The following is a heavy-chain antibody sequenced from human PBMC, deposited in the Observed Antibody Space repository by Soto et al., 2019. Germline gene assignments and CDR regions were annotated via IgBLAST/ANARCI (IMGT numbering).Heavy chain of an antibody. D-gene: IGHD4-17*01. J-gene: IGHJ4*02. CDR1: GLTFTTYA. Sequence: GPMRLSCVAAGLTFTTYAMNWVRQETGKGLEWVSIISGNGDRTHYVDSVKGRFTISRDNSMNTIYLQMNSLRGEDTAVYYCAKGRPTVTTSYFDYWGRGILVTVSS. CDR3: AKGRPTVTTSYFDY. V-gene: IGHV3-23*01. CDR2: ISGNGDRT.